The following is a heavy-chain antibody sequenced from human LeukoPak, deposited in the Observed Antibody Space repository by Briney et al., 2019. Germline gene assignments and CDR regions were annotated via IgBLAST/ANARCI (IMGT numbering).Heavy chain of an antibody. J-gene: IGHJ4*02. Sequence: GRSLRLSCAASGFTFSSYGMHWVRQAPGKGLEWVAVIWYDGSNKYYGDSVKGRFTISRDNSKNTLYLQMNSLRAEDTAVYYCAKDQESYYDSSGYPDYWGQGTLVTVSS. CDR2: IWYDGSNK. V-gene: IGHV3-33*06. D-gene: IGHD3-22*01. CDR1: GFTFSSYG. CDR3: AKDQESYYDSSGYPDY.